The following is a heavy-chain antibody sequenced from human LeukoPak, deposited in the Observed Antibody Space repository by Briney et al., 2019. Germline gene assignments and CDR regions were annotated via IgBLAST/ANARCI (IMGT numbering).Heavy chain of an antibody. CDR2: INAGNGNT. Sequence: ASVKVSCKTSGYTFTSYAMHWVRQAPGQRLECMGWINAGNGNTKYSQKFQGRVTITRDTSPSPAYMELSSLRSEDTAVYSCARTFYGSGETSVPYRGAFDMWGQGTMVTVSS. J-gene: IGHJ3*02. CDR3: ARTFYGSGETSVPYRGAFDM. V-gene: IGHV1-3*01. CDR1: GYTFTSYA. D-gene: IGHD3-10*01.